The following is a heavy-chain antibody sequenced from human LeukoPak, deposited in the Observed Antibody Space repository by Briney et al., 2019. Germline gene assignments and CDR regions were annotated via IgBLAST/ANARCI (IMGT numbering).Heavy chain of an antibody. CDR3: AREPTSGREPTSGRPLDY. CDR2: IYSSGSN. V-gene: IGHV4-4*07. J-gene: IGHJ4*02. Sequence: SETLSLTCTVSGGSISGYFWSWIRQPAGKGLEWIGRIYSSGSNNYNPSLKSRVTMSLDTSKNHFSLNLTSVTAADTAVYYCAREPTSGREPTSGRPLDYWGQGALVTVSS. D-gene: IGHD5-12*01. CDR1: GGSISGYF.